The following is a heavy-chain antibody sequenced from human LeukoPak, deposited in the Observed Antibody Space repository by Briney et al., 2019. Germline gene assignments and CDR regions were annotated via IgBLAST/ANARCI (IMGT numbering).Heavy chain of an antibody. J-gene: IGHJ5*02. Sequence: SETLSLTCAVSGGSFIGNSWSWIRQSPGKGLEWIGEISFSGGVTYNPSLKSRASISVYTSKNQFSLKVTSVTAADTSVYYCARGNWFDPWGQGTLVTVSS. CDR1: GGSFIGNS. V-gene: IGHV4-34*01. CDR2: ISFSGGV. CDR3: ARGNWFDP.